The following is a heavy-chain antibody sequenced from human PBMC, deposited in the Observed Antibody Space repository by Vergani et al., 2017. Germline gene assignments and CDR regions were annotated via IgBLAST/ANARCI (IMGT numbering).Heavy chain of an antibody. D-gene: IGHD5-24*01. J-gene: IGHJ3*02. CDR3: ARDHRDYNNYPGTFDI. CDR1: GFSVSDNY. Sequence: QVQLVESGGGLVKPGGSLRLSCAASGFSVSDNYMSWVRQAPGKGLEWVSYISNSGNTIEYADSVKGRFSISRDNAKSSLFLQMDSLRAEDTAVYYCARDHRDYNNYPGTFDIWGQGSMVTVSS. V-gene: IGHV3-11*01. CDR2: ISNSGNTI.